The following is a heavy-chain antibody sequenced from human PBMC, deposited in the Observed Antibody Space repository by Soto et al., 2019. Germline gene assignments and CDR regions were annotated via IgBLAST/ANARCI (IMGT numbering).Heavy chain of an antibody. CDR2: IYYSGST. V-gene: IGHV4-59*01. CDR3: AREYCSGGSCYSGWYFDL. J-gene: IGHJ2*01. D-gene: IGHD2-15*01. CDR1: GGSISSYY. Sequence: QVQLQESGPGLVKPSETLSLTCTVSGGSISSYYWSWIRQPPGKGLEWIGYIYYSGSTNYNPSLKSRVTISVDTSKNQFSLKLSSVTAADTAVYYCAREYCSGGSCYSGWYFDLWGRGTLVTVSS.